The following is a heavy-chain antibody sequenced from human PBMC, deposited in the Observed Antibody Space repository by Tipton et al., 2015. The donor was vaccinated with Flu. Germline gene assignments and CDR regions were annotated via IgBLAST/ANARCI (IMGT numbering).Heavy chain of an antibody. CDR1: GGSFSGYY. Sequence: TLSLTCAVYGGSFSGYYWSWIRQPPGKGLEWIGEINHSGSTNYNPSLKSRVTISVDTSKNQFSPKLSSVTAADTAVYYCARHFRSSLVFDYWGQGTLVTVSS. V-gene: IGHV4-34*01. J-gene: IGHJ4*02. D-gene: IGHD6-13*01. CDR2: INHSGST. CDR3: ARHFRSSLVFDY.